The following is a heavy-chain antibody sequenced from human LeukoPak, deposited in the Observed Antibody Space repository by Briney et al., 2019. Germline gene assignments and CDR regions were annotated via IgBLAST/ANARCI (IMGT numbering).Heavy chain of an antibody. CDR2: FGTISKTI. V-gene: IGHV3-48*04. CDR3: AGAFYFDY. J-gene: IGHJ4*02. Sequence: GGSLRLSCAASGFIFSDYSMNWVRQAPGEGLEWVSYFGTISKTISYADSVKGRFTISRDNAKNSLYLQMNNLRAADTAVYYCAGAFYFDYWGQGTLVTVSS. CDR1: GFIFSDYS.